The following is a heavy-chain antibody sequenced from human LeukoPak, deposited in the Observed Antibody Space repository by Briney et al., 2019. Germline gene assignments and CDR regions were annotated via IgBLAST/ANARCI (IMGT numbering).Heavy chain of an antibody. J-gene: IGHJ5*02. D-gene: IGHD4-17*01. CDR1: GGSISSFF. V-gene: IGHV4-59*07. CDR3: ARSRGGFGDYGSWFDP. CDR2: LHDCGTT. Sequence: PSDTLSLTCTVSGGSISSFFWYWLRQPPGKGLEWIGFLHDCGTTNYNPSLKSRVTMSLDTSKNQFSRKLTSVTAADTAFYYCARSRGGFGDYGSWFDPWGEGALVTVSS.